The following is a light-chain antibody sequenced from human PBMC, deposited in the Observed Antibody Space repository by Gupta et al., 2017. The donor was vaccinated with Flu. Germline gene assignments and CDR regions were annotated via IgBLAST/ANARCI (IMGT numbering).Light chain of an antibody. CDR2: WAS. V-gene: IGKV4-1*01. CDR3: QQGDSFPHT. CDR1: QSVLYSSNDKNC. J-gene: IGKJ5*01. Sequence: DIVMTQSPDSLAVSLGERATINCKSSQSVLYSSNDKNCLAWYQQKPGQPPKLLIYWASTRESGVPDRFSGSGSGTHFTLTISSLQAEDVAVYYCQQGDSFPHTFGQGTRLEIK.